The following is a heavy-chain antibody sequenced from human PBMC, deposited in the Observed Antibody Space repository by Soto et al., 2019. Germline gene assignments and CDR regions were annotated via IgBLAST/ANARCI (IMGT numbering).Heavy chain of an antibody. CDR1: GFTFSSYA. CDR3: AKASDYDDILTGLH. J-gene: IGHJ4*02. D-gene: IGHD3-9*01. Sequence: EVQLLESGGGLVQPGGSLRISCAASGFTFSSYAMSWVRQAPGKGLECLSTISGSGGSAYYADSVKGRFTITRDNSKNTLHLQRNSLRAEDTAVYYCAKASDYDDILTGLHWGQGTLVTVSA. V-gene: IGHV3-23*01. CDR2: ISGSGGSA.